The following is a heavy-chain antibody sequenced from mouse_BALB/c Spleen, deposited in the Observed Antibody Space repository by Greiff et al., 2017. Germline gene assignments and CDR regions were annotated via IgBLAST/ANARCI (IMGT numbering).Heavy chain of an antibody. Sequence: EVKLMESGGGLVQPGGSLKLSCAASGFTFSSYGMSWVRQTPDKRLELVATINSNGGSTYYPDSVKGRFTISRDNAKNTLYLQMSSLKSEDTAMYYCARGGWQQAMDYWGQGTSVTVSS. D-gene: IGHD2-3*01. CDR2: INSNGGST. CDR1: GFTFSSYG. V-gene: IGHV5-6-3*01. CDR3: ARGGWQQAMDY. J-gene: IGHJ4*01.